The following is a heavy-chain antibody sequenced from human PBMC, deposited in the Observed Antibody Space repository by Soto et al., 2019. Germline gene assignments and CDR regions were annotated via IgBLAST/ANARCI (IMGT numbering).Heavy chain of an antibody. V-gene: IGHV3-74*01. CDR3: VRGISATSPKYSYYYYMDV. CDR1: GFTFSNYW. J-gene: IGHJ6*03. CDR2: INSDGSIT. Sequence: GGSLRLSCAASGFTFSNYWMHWVRQAPGKGLVWISRINSDGSITTYADSVKGRFTISRNNAKTRLYLQMNSLRAEDTAVYFCVRGISATSPKYSYYYYMDVWGKGTTVTVSS.